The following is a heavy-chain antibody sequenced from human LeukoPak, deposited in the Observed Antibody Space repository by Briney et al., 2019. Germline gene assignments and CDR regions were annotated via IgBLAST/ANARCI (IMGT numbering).Heavy chain of an antibody. CDR1: GFTFAGYA. CDR2: ISGSGGRT. J-gene: IGHJ5*02. V-gene: IGHV3-23*01. D-gene: IGHD3-10*01. CDR3: ARDSDGSGSYYNNWFDP. Sequence: GGSLRLSCAASGFTFAGYAMSWVRQAPGKGLEWVSAISGSGGRTYYPDSVKGRFTISRDNSKNTLYLQMNSLRAEDTAVYYCARDSDGSGSYYNNWFDPWGQGTLVTVSS.